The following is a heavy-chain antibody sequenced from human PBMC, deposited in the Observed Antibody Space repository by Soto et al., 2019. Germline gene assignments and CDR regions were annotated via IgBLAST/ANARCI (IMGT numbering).Heavy chain of an antibody. Sequence: GGSLRLSCAASGFTFSSYSMNWVRQAPGKGLEWVSSISSSSSYIYYADSVKGRFTISRDNAKNSLYLQMNSLRAEEPAVYYCARVSGGRLEFNFDYWGQGTLVTVSS. CDR1: GFTFSSYS. V-gene: IGHV3-21*01. CDR2: ISSSSSYI. J-gene: IGHJ4*02. D-gene: IGHD6-25*01. CDR3: ARVSGGRLEFNFDY.